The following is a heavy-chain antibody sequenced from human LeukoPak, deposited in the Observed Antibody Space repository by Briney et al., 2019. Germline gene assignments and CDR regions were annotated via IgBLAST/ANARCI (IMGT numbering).Heavy chain of an antibody. J-gene: IGHJ3*02. CDR2: IWYDGSNK. Sequence: GRSLRLSCAASGFTFSSYGMHWVRQAPGKGLEWVAVIWYDGSNKYYADSVKGRFTSSRDNSKNTLYLQMNSLRAEDTAVYYCAKDARYCSGGSCYGTADAFDIWGQGTMVTVSS. V-gene: IGHV3-33*06. D-gene: IGHD2-15*01. CDR1: GFTFSSYG. CDR3: AKDARYCSGGSCYGTADAFDI.